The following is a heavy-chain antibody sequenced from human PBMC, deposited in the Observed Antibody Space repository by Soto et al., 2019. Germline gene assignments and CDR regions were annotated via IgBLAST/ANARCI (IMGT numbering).Heavy chain of an antibody. CDR2: INPSGGST. CDR3: ARDLGGSGSYYNRGRDKNWFDP. J-gene: IGHJ5*02. CDR1: GYTFTSYY. Sequence: ASVKVSCKASGYTFTSYYMHWVRQAPGQGLEWMGIINPSGGSTSYAQKFQGRVTMTRDTSTSTVYMELSSLRSEDTAVYYCARDLGGSGSYYNRGRDKNWFDPWGQGTLVTVSS. V-gene: IGHV1-46*03. D-gene: IGHD3-10*01.